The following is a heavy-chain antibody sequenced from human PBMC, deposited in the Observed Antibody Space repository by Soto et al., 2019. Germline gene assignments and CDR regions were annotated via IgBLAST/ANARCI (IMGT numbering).Heavy chain of an antibody. D-gene: IGHD3-22*01. CDR1: GGSISSYY. Sequence: SETLSLTCTVSGGSISSYYWSWIRQPPGKGLEWIGYIYYSGSTNYNPSLKSRVTISVDTSKNQFSLKLSSVTAADTAVYYCARVTAGYYDSSGYYYYYGMDVWGQWTTVTVSS. J-gene: IGHJ6*02. CDR3: ARVTAGYYDSSGYYYYYGMDV. CDR2: IYYSGST. V-gene: IGHV4-59*01.